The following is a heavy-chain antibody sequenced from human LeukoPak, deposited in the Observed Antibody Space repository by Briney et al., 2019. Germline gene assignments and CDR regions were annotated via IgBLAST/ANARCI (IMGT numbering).Heavy chain of an antibody. CDR3: ARVWSGYYQVAFDI. D-gene: IGHD3-3*01. V-gene: IGHV3-53*01. J-gene: IGHJ3*02. Sequence: GGSLRLSCAASGFTVSSNYMSWVRQAPGKGLEWVSVIYSGGSTYYADSVKGRFTISRDNAKNSLYLQMNSLRAEDTAVYYCARVWSGYYQVAFDIWGQGTMVTVSS. CDR1: GFTVSSNY. CDR2: IYSGGST.